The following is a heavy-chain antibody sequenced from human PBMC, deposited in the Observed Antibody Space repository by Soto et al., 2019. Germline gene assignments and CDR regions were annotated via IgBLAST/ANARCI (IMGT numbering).Heavy chain of an antibody. J-gene: IGHJ4*02. D-gene: IGHD3-9*01. Sequence: GGSLRLSCAASGFTFSNAWMSWVRQAPGKGLEWVGRIKSKTDGGTTDYAAPVKGRFTISRDDSKNTLYLQMNSLKTEDTAVYYCTTDGAYYDILTGYDGIDYWGQGTLVTVSS. CDR1: GFTFSNAW. CDR2: IKSKTDGGTT. V-gene: IGHV3-15*01. CDR3: TTDGAYYDILTGYDGIDY.